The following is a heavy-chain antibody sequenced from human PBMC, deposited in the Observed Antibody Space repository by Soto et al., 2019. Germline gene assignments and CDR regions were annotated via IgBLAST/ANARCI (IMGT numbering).Heavy chain of an antibody. CDR1: GYTFTTYG. J-gene: IGHJ2*01. D-gene: IGHD5-18*01. CDR2: ISVYNGNT. V-gene: IGHV1-18*04. Sequence: QVQLVQSGAEVKEPGASVKVSCKASGYTFTTYGISWVRQAPGQGLEWMGWISVYNGNTNYAERLQGRVTMNTDTSTSTAYMELWRLRSDDTAMYYCARSYSYGSYWYFDLWGRGTLVTVSS. CDR3: ARSYSYGSYWYFDL.